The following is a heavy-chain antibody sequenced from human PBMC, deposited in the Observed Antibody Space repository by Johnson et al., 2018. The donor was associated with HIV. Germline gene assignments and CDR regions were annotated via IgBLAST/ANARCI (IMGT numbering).Heavy chain of an antibody. CDR3: ANFYTDNTLGLFGAFDI. D-gene: IGHD1-1*01. J-gene: IGHJ3*02. CDR2: IRYDGSNK. Sequence: QVQLVESGGGVVQPGGSLRLSCAASGFTFSSYGMHWVRQAPGKGLEWVAFIRYDGSNKYYADSVKGRFTISRDNSKNTRYLEMNSLRAEDTAVYYCANFYTDNTLGLFGAFDIWGQGTMVTVSS. CDR1: GFTFSSYG. V-gene: IGHV3-30*02.